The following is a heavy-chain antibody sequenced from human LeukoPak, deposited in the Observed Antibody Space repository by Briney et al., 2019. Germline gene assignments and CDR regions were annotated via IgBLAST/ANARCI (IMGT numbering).Heavy chain of an antibody. CDR3: ARGAYGSGQYYYYYGMDV. CDR2: TYYRSKWYN. V-gene: IGHV6-1*01. Sequence: SQTLSLNCAISGDSVSSNSAAWNWIRQSPSRGLECLGRTYYRSKWYNDYAVSVKSRITINPDTSKNQFSLQLNSVTPEDTAVYYCARGAYGSGQYYYYYGMDVWGQGTTVTVSS. J-gene: IGHJ6*02. D-gene: IGHD3-10*01. CDR1: GDSVSSNSAA.